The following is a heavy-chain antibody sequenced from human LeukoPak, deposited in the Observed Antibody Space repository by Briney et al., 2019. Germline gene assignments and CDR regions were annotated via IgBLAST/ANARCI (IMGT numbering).Heavy chain of an antibody. CDR1: GFTFSSYW. V-gene: IGHV3-7*03. CDR3: ARDRAPWTTVTNYYGMDV. D-gene: IGHD4-11*01. J-gene: IGHJ6*02. Sequence: GGSLRLSCAASGFTFSSYWMNWARQAPGKGLEWVASINHNGNVNYYVDSVKGRFTISRDNAKNSLYLQMSNLRAEDTAVYYCARDRAPWTTVTNYYGMDVWGQGTTVTVSS. CDR2: INHNGNVN.